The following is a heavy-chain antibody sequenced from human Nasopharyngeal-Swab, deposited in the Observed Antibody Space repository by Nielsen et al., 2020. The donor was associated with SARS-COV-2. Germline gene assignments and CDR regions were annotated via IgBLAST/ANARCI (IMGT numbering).Heavy chain of an antibody. CDR3: TRCGGGCYSGRDY. CDR2: IRSKGNTYAT. J-gene: IGHJ4*02. D-gene: IGHD2-15*01. Sequence: GGFLRPSCAPTGFTFGDSAIHGVRQASAKGLEGVGRIRSKGNTYATAYAAAVKGRFIIFRDDPTNTAYLQMNSLKTEDTAVYYCTRCGGGCYSGRDYWGQGTLVTVSS. CDR1: GFTFGDSA. V-gene: IGHV3-73*01.